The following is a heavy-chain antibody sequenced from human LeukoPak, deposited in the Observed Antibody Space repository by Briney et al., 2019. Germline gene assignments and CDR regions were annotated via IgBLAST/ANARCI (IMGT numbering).Heavy chain of an antibody. CDR3: ARLPPRYGSGSYRIYYYYMDV. V-gene: IGHV4-34*01. J-gene: IGHJ6*03. Sequence: PSETLSLTCAVYGGSFSDYYWTWIRQPPGKGLEWIGEINHSGSTNCNPSLKSRVTISVDTSKNQFSLKLSSVTAADTAVYYCARLPPRYGSGSYRIYYYYMDVWGKGTTVTVSS. D-gene: IGHD3-10*01. CDR2: INHSGST. CDR1: GGSFSDYY.